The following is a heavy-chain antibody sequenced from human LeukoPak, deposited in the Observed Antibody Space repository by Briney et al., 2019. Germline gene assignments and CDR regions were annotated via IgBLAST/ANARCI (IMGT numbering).Heavy chain of an antibody. J-gene: IGHJ6*02. CDR1: AFTFSSYD. Sequence: GGSLRLSCAASAFTFSSYDMNWVRQAPGKGLGWISYISSSGSTIYYADSVKGRFTISRDNAKNSLYLQMNSLRAEDTAIYYCARANWNYGYYYYYGLDVWGQGTTVTVSS. CDR3: ARANWNYGYYYYYGLDV. D-gene: IGHD1-7*01. CDR2: ISSSGSTI. V-gene: IGHV3-48*03.